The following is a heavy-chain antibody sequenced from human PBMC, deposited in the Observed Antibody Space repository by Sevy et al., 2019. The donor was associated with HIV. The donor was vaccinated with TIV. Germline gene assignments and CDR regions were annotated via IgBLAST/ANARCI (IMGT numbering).Heavy chain of an antibody. J-gene: IGHJ6*02. Sequence: GGSLRFSCAASGFTFSNYAMSWVRQAPGKGLEWVSSISRSGGSIHYADSVKGRFTISRDNSKNTLYLQMNSLRAEETAVYYCAKVDVVVPVADYGLDVWGQGTTVTVSS. V-gene: IGHV3-23*01. CDR2: ISRSGGSI. CDR3: AKVDVVVPVADYGLDV. CDR1: GFTFSNYA. D-gene: IGHD2-2*01.